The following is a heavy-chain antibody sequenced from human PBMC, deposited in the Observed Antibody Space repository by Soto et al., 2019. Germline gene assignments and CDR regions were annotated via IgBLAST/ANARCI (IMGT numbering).Heavy chain of an antibody. CDR1: GGSVTNSSYY. D-gene: IGHD4-17*01. V-gene: IGHV4-39*01. CDR3: VSQRTTVPTQAYFDY. CDR2: VYYRGRS. J-gene: IGHJ4*02. Sequence: SETLSLTCTVSGGSVTNSSYYWGWIRQSPGKGLEWIGSVYYRGRSYSKSSVKSRVTISVDTSKNWFSLNLNSVTASDTAVYLCVSQRTTVPTQAYFDYWGPGALVTVSS.